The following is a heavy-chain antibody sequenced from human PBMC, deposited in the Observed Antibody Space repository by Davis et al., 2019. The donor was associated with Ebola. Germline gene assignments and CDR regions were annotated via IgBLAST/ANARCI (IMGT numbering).Heavy chain of an antibody. CDR1: GFTVSSNY. CDR2: ISGSGGST. CDR3: AKPISYCSGGSCPIDY. D-gene: IGHD2-15*01. Sequence: GESLKISCAASGFTVSSNYMSWVRQAPGKGLEWVSAISGSGGSTYYADSVKGRFTISRDNSKNTLYLQMNSLRAEDTAVYYCAKPISYCSGGSCPIDYWGQGTLVTVSS. V-gene: IGHV3-23*01. J-gene: IGHJ4*02.